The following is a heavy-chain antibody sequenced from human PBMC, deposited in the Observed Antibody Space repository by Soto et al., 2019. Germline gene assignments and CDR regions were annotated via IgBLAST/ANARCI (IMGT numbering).Heavy chain of an antibody. D-gene: IGHD3-22*01. CDR2: IYSGGST. CDR1: GFTVSSNY. Sequence: GGSLRLCCAASGFTVSSNYMSWVRQAPGKGLEWVSVIYSGGSTYYADSVKGRFTISRDNSKNTLYLQMNSLRAEDTAVYYCARGQDYYDSSGYFLFHYRGQGTLVTVSS. V-gene: IGHV3-53*01. J-gene: IGHJ4*02. CDR3: ARGQDYYDSSGYFLFHY.